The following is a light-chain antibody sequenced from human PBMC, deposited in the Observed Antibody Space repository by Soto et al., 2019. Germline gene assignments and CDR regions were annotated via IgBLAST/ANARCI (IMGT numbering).Light chain of an antibody. CDR2: AAS. CDR3: QQSYSTPLT. CDR1: QGISSY. J-gene: IGKJ4*01. V-gene: IGKV1-9*01. Sequence: DIQLTQSPSFLSASVGDRVTITCRASQGISSYLAWYRQRPGKAPELLIYAASTLQSGVPSRFSGSGSGTEFTLTISSLQPEDFATFYCQQSYSTPLTFGGGTKVEIK.